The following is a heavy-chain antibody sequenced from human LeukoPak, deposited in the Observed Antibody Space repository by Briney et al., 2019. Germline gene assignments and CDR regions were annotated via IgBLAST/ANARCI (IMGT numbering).Heavy chain of an antibody. CDR1: GYTFTSYG. CDR2: ICAYNGNT. CDR3: ARDGVGSGWYGIYYFDY. Sequence: ASVKVSCKASGYTFTSYGISWGRQRPGQGLGWMGWICAYNGNTNYAQKPQGRITMTTDTSTSTAYTELRSLRSDDTAVYYCARDGVGSGWYGIYYFDYWGQGTLVTVSS. J-gene: IGHJ4*02. V-gene: IGHV1-18*01. D-gene: IGHD6-19*01.